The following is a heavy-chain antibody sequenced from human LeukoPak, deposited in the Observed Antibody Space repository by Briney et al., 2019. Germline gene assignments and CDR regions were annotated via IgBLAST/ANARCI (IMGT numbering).Heavy chain of an antibody. CDR1: GFTFTNYA. Sequence: GGSLRLSCAASGFTFTNYAMSWVRQAPGKGLEWVSVIYSGGSTYYADSVKGRFTISRDNSKNTLYLQMNSLRAEDTAVYYCARTSLYDSSGYYLDYWGQGTLVTVSS. V-gene: IGHV3-66*01. CDR2: IYSGGST. J-gene: IGHJ4*02. CDR3: ARTSLYDSSGYYLDY. D-gene: IGHD3-22*01.